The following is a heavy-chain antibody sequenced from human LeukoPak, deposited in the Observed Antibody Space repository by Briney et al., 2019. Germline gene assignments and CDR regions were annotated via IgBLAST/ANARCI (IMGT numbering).Heavy chain of an antibody. CDR1: GFTFSDYY. J-gene: IGHJ6*02. CDR3: ARARITIFGVVINPYYYYGMDV. Sequence: GGSLRLSCAASGFTFSDYYTSWIRQAPGKGLEWVSYISSSGSTIYYADSVKGRSTISRDNAKNSLYLQMNSLRAEDTAVYYCARARITIFGVVINPYYYYGMDVWGQGTTVTVSS. D-gene: IGHD3-3*01. CDR2: ISSSGSTI. V-gene: IGHV3-11*01.